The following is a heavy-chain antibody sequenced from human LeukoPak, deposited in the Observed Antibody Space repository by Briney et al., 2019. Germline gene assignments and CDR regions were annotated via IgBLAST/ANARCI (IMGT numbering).Heavy chain of an antibody. V-gene: IGHV1-2*02. CDR1: GYTFTGYY. CDR2: INPNSGGT. D-gene: IGHD3-22*01. CDR3: ARGNYDSTAGVWFDP. J-gene: IGHJ5*02. Sequence: ASVKVSCKASGYTFTGYYMHWVRQAPGQGLEWMGWINPNSGGTNYAQKFQGRVTITRDTSISTAYMELSRLRSDDTAVYYCARGNYDSTAGVWFDPWGQGTLVTVSS.